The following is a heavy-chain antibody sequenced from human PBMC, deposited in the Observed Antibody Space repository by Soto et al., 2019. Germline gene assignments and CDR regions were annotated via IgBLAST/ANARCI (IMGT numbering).Heavy chain of an antibody. J-gene: IGHJ4*02. Sequence: ASVKVSCKASGYTFTSYYMHWVRQAPGQGLEWMGIINPSGGSTSYAQKFQGRVTMTRDTSTSTVYMELSSLRSEYTAVYYCARNLPYYYDSSGVDYWGQGTLVTVSS. CDR1: GYTFTSYY. D-gene: IGHD3-22*01. V-gene: IGHV1-46*01. CDR3: ARNLPYYYDSSGVDY. CDR2: INPSGGST.